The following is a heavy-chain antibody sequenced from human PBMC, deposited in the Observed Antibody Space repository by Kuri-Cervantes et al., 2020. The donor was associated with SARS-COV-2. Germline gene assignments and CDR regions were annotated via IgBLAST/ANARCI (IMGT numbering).Heavy chain of an antibody. CDR3: ARANSHSYYYYNYMDV. CDR2: IYTSGST. J-gene: IGHJ6*03. Sequence: SETLSLTCTVSGGSISSYYWSWIRQPAGKGLEWIGYIYTSGSTNYNPSLKSRITMSIDMDNNQFSLKLNSVTAADTAIYYCARANSHSYYYYNYMDVWGQGTTVTVSS. V-gene: IGHV4-4*09. CDR1: GGSISSYY.